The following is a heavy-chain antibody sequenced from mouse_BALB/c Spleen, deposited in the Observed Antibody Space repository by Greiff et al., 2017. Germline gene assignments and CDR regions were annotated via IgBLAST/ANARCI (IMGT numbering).Heavy chain of an antibody. Sequence: EVKLMESGPELVKPGASVKISCKASGYTFTDYNMHWVKQSHGKSLEWIGYIYPYNGGTGYNQKFKSKATLTVDNSSSTAYMELRSLTSEDSAVYYCARGWDPFAYWGQGTLVTVSA. CDR2: IYPYNGGT. J-gene: IGHJ3*01. CDR3: ARGWDPFAY. D-gene: IGHD4-1*01. CDR1: GYTFTDYN. V-gene: IGHV1S29*02.